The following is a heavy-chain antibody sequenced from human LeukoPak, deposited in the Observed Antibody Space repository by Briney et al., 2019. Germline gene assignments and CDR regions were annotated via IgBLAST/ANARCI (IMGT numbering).Heavy chain of an antibody. D-gene: IGHD2-2*01. Sequence: ASVKVSCKASGYTFTSYGISWVRQAPGQGLEGMGWISAYNGNTNYAQKLQGRVTITTDTSTSTAYMELRSLRSDDTAVYYCARGGYCSSTSCHSIRSYYYYGMDVWGQGTTVTVSS. CDR1: GYTFTSYG. CDR2: ISAYNGNT. CDR3: ARGGYCSSTSCHSIRSYYYYGMDV. V-gene: IGHV1-18*01. J-gene: IGHJ6*02.